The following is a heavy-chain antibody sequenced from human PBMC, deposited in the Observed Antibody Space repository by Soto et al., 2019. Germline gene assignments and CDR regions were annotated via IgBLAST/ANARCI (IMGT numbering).Heavy chain of an antibody. CDR3: AARRASDGPSMDV. J-gene: IGHJ6*02. CDR1: GYTFTSYG. V-gene: IGHV1-18*01. Sequence: ASVKVSCKASGYTFTSYGISWVRQAPGQGLEWMGRISAYNGNTNYAQKLQGRVTMTTDTSTSTAYMELRSLRSEDTAVYYCAARRASDGPSMDVWGQGTTVTVSS. CDR2: ISAYNGNT. D-gene: IGHD5-12*01.